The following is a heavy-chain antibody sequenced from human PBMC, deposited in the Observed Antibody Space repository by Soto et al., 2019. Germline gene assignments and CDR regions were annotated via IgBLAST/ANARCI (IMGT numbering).Heavy chain of an antibody. CDR3: ANTWMYGRFSAWYFDL. D-gene: IGHD2-8*01. CDR2: ISYDGSNK. Sequence: QVQLVESGGGVVQPGRSLRLSCAASGFTFSSYGMHWVRQAPGKGLEWVAVISYDGSNKYYADSVKGRFTISRDNSKNTLYLQMNSLRAEDTAVYYCANTWMYGRFSAWYFDLWGRGTLVTVSS. J-gene: IGHJ2*01. V-gene: IGHV3-30*18. CDR1: GFTFSSYG.